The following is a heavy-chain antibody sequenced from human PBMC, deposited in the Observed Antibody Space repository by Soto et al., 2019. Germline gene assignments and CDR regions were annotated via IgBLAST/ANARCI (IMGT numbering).Heavy chain of an antibody. Sequence: GVLRLPCGASGLTFSSGVMSWGRQAPGKGLEWVSAISGSGGNTYFADSVKGRFTISRDNSKNTLYLQMNSLRVDDTALYYCTSRSTGGGTRPSVFAIWGQGTMVTVSS. CDR3: TSRSTGGGTRPSVFAI. J-gene: IGHJ3*02. V-gene: IGHV3-23*01. D-gene: IGHD1-1*01. CDR2: ISGSGGNT. CDR1: GLTFSSGV.